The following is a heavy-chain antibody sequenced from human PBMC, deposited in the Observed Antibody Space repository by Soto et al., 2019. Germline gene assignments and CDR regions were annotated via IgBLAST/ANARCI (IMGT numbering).Heavy chain of an antibody. J-gene: IGHJ5*02. CDR1: GFTFTSYA. D-gene: IGHD3-9*01. CDR3: AKEGGDHILNGYRNRFDP. CDR2: ISGGGGST. Sequence: GGSLRLSCAASGFTFTSYAMSWVRQAPGKGLEWVSGISGGGGSTYYADSVKGRFTISRDNSKNTLYLQMNSLRAEDTAVYYCAKEGGDHILNGYRNRFDPWGQGTLVTVSS. V-gene: IGHV3-23*01.